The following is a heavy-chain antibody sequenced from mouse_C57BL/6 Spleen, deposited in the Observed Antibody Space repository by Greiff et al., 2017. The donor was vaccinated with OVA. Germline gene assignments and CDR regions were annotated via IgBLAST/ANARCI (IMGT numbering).Heavy chain of an antibody. J-gene: IGHJ1*03. CDR3: ARDSPRYYGSSHWYFDV. CDR2: INYDGSST. CDR1: GFTFSDYY. V-gene: IGHV5-16*01. Sequence: EVQLVESEGGLVQPGSSMKLSCTASGFTFSDYYMAWVRQVPEKGLEWVANINYDGSSTYYLDSLKSRFIISRDNAKNILYLQMSSLKSEDTATYYCARDSPRYYGSSHWYFDVWGTGTTVTVSS. D-gene: IGHD1-1*01.